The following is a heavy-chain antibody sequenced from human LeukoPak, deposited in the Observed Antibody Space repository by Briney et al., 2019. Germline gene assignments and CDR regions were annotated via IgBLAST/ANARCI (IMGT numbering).Heavy chain of an antibody. Sequence: SETLSLTCTVSGGSISRGDYYWSWIRQPPGKGLEWIGYIYYSGSTYYNPSLKSRVTISVDTSKNQFSLKLSSVTAADTAVYYCARVRSSGYYYPNWFDPWGQGTLVTVSS. V-gene: IGHV4-30-4*08. CDR2: IYYSGST. D-gene: IGHD3-22*01. CDR1: GGSISRGDYY. J-gene: IGHJ5*02. CDR3: ARVRSSGYYYPNWFDP.